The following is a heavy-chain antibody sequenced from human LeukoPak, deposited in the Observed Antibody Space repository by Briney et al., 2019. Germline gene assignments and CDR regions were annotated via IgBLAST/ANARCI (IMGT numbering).Heavy chain of an antibody. D-gene: IGHD6-13*01. V-gene: IGHV3-23*01. CDR2: ISGSGGST. J-gene: IGHJ6*03. CDR1: GFTFSSYA. CDR3: AKVISSTPPLYYYYYMDV. Sequence: GGSLRLSCAASGFTFSSYAMSWVRQAPGKGLEWVSAISGSGGSTYYADSVKGRFTISRDNSKNTLYLQMNSLRAEDTAVYYCAKVISSTPPLYYYYYMDVWGKGTTVTVSS.